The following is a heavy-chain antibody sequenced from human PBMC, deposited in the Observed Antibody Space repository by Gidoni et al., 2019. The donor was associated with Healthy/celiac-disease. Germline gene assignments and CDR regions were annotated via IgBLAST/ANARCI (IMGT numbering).Heavy chain of an antibody. CDR2: ISNDGSNK. J-gene: IGHJ3*02. V-gene: IGHV3-30*18. D-gene: IGHD3-10*01. CDR1: GFPFRSYC. Sequence: QVQLVASGGGVVQPGRSLRLSCTASGFPFRSYCMHWVSQAPGKGLEWVAVISNDGSNKYYADSVKGRFTISRDDSKNTLYLQMNSLRAEDTAVYYCAKADGSGSLSAFDIWGQGTMVTVSS. CDR3: AKADGSGSLSAFDI.